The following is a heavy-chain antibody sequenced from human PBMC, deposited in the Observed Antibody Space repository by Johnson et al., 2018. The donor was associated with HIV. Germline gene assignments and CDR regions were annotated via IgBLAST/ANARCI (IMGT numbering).Heavy chain of an antibody. J-gene: IGHJ3*02. V-gene: IGHV3-74*01. CDR2: INSDGSST. CDR3: AKVHIPARWSAAFDI. CDR1: EFTFSSYW. D-gene: IGHD6-6*01. Sequence: VQLVESGGGLVQPGGSLRLSCAASEFTFSSYWMHWVRQAPGKGLVWVSRINSDGSSTNYADSVKGRFTIPRDNAKNALYLQMNSLRAEDTAVYYCAKVHIPARWSAAFDIWGRGTLVTVSS.